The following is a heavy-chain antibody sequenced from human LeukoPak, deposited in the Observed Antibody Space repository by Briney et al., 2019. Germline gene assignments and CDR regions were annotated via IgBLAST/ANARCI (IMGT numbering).Heavy chain of an antibody. CDR3: TRTYYYGRDYFDY. Sequence: GGSLRLSCAASGFTFSSYWMHWVRHVPGKGLVWVSRIKTDGSNTVYADNVKGRFTISRDNAKNTLYLQMNSLRVEDTAVYYCTRTYYYGRDYFDYWGQGALVTVSS. J-gene: IGHJ4*02. D-gene: IGHD3-10*01. CDR2: IKTDGSNT. CDR1: GFTFSSYW. V-gene: IGHV3-74*01.